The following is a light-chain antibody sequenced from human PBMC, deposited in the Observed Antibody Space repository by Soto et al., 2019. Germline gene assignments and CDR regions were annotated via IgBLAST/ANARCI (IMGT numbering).Light chain of an antibody. CDR2: HVS. V-gene: IGLV2-14*01. J-gene: IGLJ2*01. Sequence: QSALTQPASVSGSPGQSITISCTATTSDVGDYNYVSWYQQYPGKAPKPIIYHVSNRPSGVSNRFSGSKSGDTASLTISGLQAEDEADYYSSSYTSGGSVIFGGGPTLTVL. CDR3: SSYTSGGSVI. CDR1: TSDVGDYNY.